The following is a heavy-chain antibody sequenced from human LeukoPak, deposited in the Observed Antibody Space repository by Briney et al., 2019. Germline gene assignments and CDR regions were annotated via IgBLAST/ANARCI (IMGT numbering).Heavy chain of an antibody. CDR2: IKQDGSEK. Sequence: GGSLRLSCVASGFTFSSYWMSWVRQAPGKGLEWVANIKQDGSEKYYVDSVKGRFTISRDNSKNTLHLQMNSLRAEDTAVYYCAKGSGYDTDFDYWGQGTLATVSS. CDR1: GFTFSSYW. CDR3: AKGSGYDTDFDY. J-gene: IGHJ4*02. V-gene: IGHV3-7*03. D-gene: IGHD3-9*01.